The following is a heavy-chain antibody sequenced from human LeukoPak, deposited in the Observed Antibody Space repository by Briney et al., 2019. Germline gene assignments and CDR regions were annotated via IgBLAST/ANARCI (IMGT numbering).Heavy chain of an antibody. V-gene: IGHV3-74*01. J-gene: IGHJ4*02. D-gene: IGHD1-26*01. Sequence: PGGSLRLSCAASGFTFSSYWMHWVRQVPGKGLVWVSRLNSDGSSTSYADSVKGRFTISRDNAKNTLYLQMNSLRAEDTAVYYCATSGGSSYWGQGTLVTVSS. CDR1: GFTFSSYW. CDR2: LNSDGSST. CDR3: ATSGGSSY.